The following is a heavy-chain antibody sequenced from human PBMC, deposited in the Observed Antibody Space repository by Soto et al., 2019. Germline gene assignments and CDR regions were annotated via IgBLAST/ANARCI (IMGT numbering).Heavy chain of an antibody. D-gene: IGHD2-15*01. Sequence: PSETLSLTCTVSGGSISSYYWSWIRQPPGKGLEWIGYVYYSGSTKYNPSLRSRATISVDTSKNQFSLRLSSVTAADTAVYYCARHQFDCSGGSCSDYWGQGTLVTVSS. CDR3: ARHQFDCSGGSCSDY. J-gene: IGHJ4*02. CDR2: VYYSGST. V-gene: IGHV4-59*08. CDR1: GGSISSYY.